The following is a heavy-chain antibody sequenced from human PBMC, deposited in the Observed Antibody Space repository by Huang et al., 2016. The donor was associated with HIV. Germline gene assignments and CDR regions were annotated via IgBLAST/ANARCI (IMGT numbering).Heavy chain of an antibody. J-gene: IGHJ4*02. D-gene: IGHD3-22*01. V-gene: IGHV4-61*08. Sequence: QVHLQESGPGLVKPSETLSLTCTVSGGSVSSGDYYWSWVRQPPGKGLEWIAYAYDAGSTNYNPSLESRLSMSVDTSRNQFSLKLRSVTAADTAVYYCSRINYAKTTYYLDFDFWGQGTLVTVSS. CDR2: AYDAGST. CDR3: SRINYAKTTYYLDFDF. CDR1: GGSVSSGDYY.